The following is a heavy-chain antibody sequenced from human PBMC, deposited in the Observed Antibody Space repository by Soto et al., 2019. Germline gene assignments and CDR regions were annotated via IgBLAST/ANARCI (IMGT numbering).Heavy chain of an antibody. J-gene: IGHJ4*02. CDR1: GGSFSGYY. CDR3: ARGIAMKKPIEGDAPNKYYFDS. D-gene: IGHD2-21*01. CDR2: INHTGNT. Sequence: SETLALACAVYGGSFSGYYWSWIRQPPGRGLAWIVEINHTGNTNYNPSLKSRVTISVDTSKNQFSLKLRSVTAADSTFYYCARGIAMKKPIEGDAPNKYYFDSSGQGTLVTAPQ. V-gene: IGHV4-34*01.